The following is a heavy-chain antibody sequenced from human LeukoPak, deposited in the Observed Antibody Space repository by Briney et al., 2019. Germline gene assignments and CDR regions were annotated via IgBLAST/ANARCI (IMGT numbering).Heavy chain of an antibody. CDR1: GESSFSNYY. D-gene: IGHD3-22*01. Sequence: SETLSLTCAVYGESSFSNYYWSWIRQTPGGALEWIGEINHSGYTNYNPSLKSRVTLSIDTSKNQFSLRLNSVTAADTAVYYCSRQVVGNDYWGQGTLITVSS. J-gene: IGHJ4*02. V-gene: IGHV4-34*01. CDR2: INHSGYT. CDR3: SRQVVGNDY.